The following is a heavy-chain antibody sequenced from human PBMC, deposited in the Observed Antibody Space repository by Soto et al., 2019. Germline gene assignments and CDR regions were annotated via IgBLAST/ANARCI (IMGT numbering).Heavy chain of an antibody. D-gene: IGHD3-22*01. V-gene: IGHV1-46*02. CDR3: AGYSYHNSGPIDP. Sequence: QVQLVQSGAEVKKPEASVRVSCKASGYTSNNYYMHWVRQAPGQGLEWMGMINPSGDSYAQKFRGRITMTMDTSTGPVYLDLSSLRSEDTGVYYWAGYSYHNSGPIDPWGQGTLVTVSS. CDR1: GYTSNNYY. J-gene: IGHJ5*02. CDR2: INPSGD.